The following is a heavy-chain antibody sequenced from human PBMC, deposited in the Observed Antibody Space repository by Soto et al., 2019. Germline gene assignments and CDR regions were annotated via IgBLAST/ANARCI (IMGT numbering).Heavy chain of an antibody. CDR3: TNAGGRGVMGGWFDP. Sequence: QVQLVQSGAEVKKPGASVKVSCKVSGYTLTELSMHWVRQAPGKGLEWMGGFDPEDGETIYAQKFQGRVTMTEDISXXTAYRERSSVRSEDTAVYYCTNAGGRGVMGGWFDPWGQGTLVTVSS. V-gene: IGHV1-24*01. CDR2: FDPEDGET. CDR1: GYTLTELS. D-gene: IGHD3-10*01. J-gene: IGHJ5*02.